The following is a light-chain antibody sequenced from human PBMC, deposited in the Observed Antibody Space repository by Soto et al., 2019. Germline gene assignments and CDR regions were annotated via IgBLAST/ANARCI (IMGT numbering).Light chain of an antibody. V-gene: IGLV2-14*01. CDR2: DVS. CDR3: SSYTSSSTHDV. CDR1: SSDVGGYNY. Sequence: QSALTQPASVSGSPGQSITISCTGTSSDVGGYNYVSWYQQHPGKAPQLMIYDVSNRPSGVSSRFSGSKSGNTASLTISGLQAEDEADYYCSSYTSSSTHDVFGTGTKLTVL. J-gene: IGLJ1*01.